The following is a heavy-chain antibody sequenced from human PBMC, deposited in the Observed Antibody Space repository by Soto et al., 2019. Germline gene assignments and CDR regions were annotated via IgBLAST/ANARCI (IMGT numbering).Heavy chain of an antibody. CDR2: IIPIFGTA. J-gene: IGHJ6*04. D-gene: IGHD3-10*01. CDR1: GGTFSSYA. CDR3: ARDFGSYYGSGARGGCYCYGMGV. Sequence: QVQLVQSGAEVKKPGSSVKVSCKASGGTFSSYAISWVRQAPGQGLEWMGGIIPIFGTANYAQKFQGRVTITADAATISAYVVLSSLSSEDTAVYYCARDFGSYYGSGARGGCYCYGMGVCGEGTTVTVSS. V-gene: IGHV1-69*12.